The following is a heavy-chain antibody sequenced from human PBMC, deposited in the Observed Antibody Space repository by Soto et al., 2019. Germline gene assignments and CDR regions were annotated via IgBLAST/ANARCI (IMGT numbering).Heavy chain of an antibody. CDR3: ARDHIAAAGMMGIYYYYGMDV. Sequence: SLRLSCAASGFTFSSYSMNWVRQAPGKGLEWVSSISSSSSYIYYADSVKGRFTISRDNAKNSLYLQMNSLRAEDTAVYYCARDHIAAAGMMGIYYYYGMDVWGQGTTVTVSS. D-gene: IGHD6-13*01. CDR2: ISSSSSYI. J-gene: IGHJ6*02. CDR1: GFTFSSYS. V-gene: IGHV3-21*01.